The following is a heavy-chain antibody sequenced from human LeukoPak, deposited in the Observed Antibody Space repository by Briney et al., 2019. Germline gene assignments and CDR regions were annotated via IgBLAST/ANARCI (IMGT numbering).Heavy chain of an antibody. CDR3: ARMEYYFDY. CDR1: GVSISTYY. V-gene: IGHV4-59*01. CDR2: INYSGST. Sequence: SETLSLTCTLSGVSISTYYWSWIRQSPGKGLEWIGYINYSGSTDYNPSLKSRVAISIDTSKSQFSLKLNSVTAADTAVYYCARMEYYFDYWGQGTLVTVSS. J-gene: IGHJ4*02. D-gene: IGHD3-3*01.